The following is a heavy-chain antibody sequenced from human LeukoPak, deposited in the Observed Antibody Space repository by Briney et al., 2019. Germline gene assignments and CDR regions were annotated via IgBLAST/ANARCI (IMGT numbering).Heavy chain of an antibody. CDR2: ISDIGST. D-gene: IGHD2-8*02. V-gene: IGHV4-59*08. CDR3: AGHHPRNTVDF. J-gene: IGHJ4*02. CDR1: GDSISSYY. Sequence: SETLSLTCNVSGDSISSYYWSWIRQPPGKGLEWIAYISDIGSTNYNPSLKSRVTISLDTSKNQFSLKLSSVTAADTAVYYCAGHHPRNTVDFWGQGTLVTVSS.